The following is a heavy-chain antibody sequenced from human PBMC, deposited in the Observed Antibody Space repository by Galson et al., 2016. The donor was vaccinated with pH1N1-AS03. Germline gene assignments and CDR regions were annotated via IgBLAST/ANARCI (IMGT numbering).Heavy chain of an antibody. J-gene: IGHJ5*01. D-gene: IGHD3-16*01. Sequence: SLRLSCAGSGFIFSDYEMNWIRQAPGKGPEWISYISHSDEGKFHADSVKGRFSISRDSDQNSLYLEMMSLRAEDAAVYYCTRDLLGWGRNYDSWGQGTLVTVSS. CDR3: TRDLLGWGRNYDS. CDR1: GFIFSDYE. CDR2: ISHSDEGK. V-gene: IGHV3-48*03.